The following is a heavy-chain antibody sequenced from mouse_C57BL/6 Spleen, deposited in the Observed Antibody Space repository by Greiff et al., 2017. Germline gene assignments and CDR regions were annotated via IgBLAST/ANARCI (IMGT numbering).Heavy chain of an antibody. V-gene: IGHV1-61*01. CDR3: ARGGYYLDD. Sequence: VQLQQPGAELVRPGSSVKLSCKASGYTFTSYWMDWVKQRPGQGLEWIGNIYPSDSETHYNQKFKDKATLTVDKSSSTAYMQLSSLTSEDSAVYYCARGGYYLDDWGQGTTLTVSS. J-gene: IGHJ2*01. CDR1: GYTFTSYW. CDR2: IYPSDSET.